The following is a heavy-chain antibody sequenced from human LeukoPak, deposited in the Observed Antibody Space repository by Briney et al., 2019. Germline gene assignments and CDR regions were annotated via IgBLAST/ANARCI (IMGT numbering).Heavy chain of an antibody. V-gene: IGHV1-2*02. CDR3: ARRATVTPYYYYMDV. J-gene: IGHJ6*03. CDR2: INPNSGGT. Sequence: GASVKVSCKASGYTFTGYYMHWVRQAPGQGLEWMGWINPNSGGTNYAQKFQGRVTMTRDTSISTAYMELSRLRSDDTAVYYCARRATVTPYYYYMDVWGKGTTVTVSS. CDR1: GYTFTGYY. D-gene: IGHD4-17*01.